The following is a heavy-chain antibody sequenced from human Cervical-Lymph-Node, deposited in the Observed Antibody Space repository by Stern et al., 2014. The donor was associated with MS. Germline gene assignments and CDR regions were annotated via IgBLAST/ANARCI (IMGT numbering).Heavy chain of an antibody. CDR2: LYWDDEK. V-gene: IGHV2-5*02. Sequence: QVTLKESGPTLVKPTQTLTLTCDFSGFSLTTSGVGVGWIRQPPVKALEWLALLYWDDEKRYSPSLKNRLSIITDTAKNQVVLTMTNMDPVDTGTYYCAHRSTSVAGAWASWGQGILVVVSS. D-gene: IGHD1-26*01. CDR3: AHRSTSVAGAWAS. J-gene: IGHJ5*02. CDR1: GFSLTTSGVG.